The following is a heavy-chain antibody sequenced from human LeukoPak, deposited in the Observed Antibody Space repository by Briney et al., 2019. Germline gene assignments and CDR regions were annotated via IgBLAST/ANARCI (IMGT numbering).Heavy chain of an antibody. CDR3: ARDRKRVTMVMALAT. V-gene: IGHV3-20*04. CDR1: GYTFGDYG. CDR2: IDWNGGST. D-gene: IGHD3-10*01. J-gene: IGHJ5*02. Sequence: PGGSLRLSCAASGYTFGDYGLSWVRQAPGKGLEWVSAIDWNGGSTGWADSVKGRLTISRDNAKNFLYLQMNSLRAEDTAIYYCARDRKRVTMVMALATWGQGTLVTVSS.